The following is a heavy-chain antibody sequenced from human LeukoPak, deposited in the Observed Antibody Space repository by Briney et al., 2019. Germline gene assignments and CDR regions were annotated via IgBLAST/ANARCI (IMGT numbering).Heavy chain of an antibody. CDR2: IYYSGST. Sequence: SETLSLTCTVSGGSISSGSYYWSWIRQPPGKGLEWIGYIYYSGSTNYNPSLKSRVTISVDTSKNQFSLKLSSVTAADTAVYYCARWFGELLPDYYYYMDVWGKGTTVTISS. V-gene: IGHV4-61*01. CDR3: ARWFGELLPDYYYYMDV. J-gene: IGHJ6*03. CDR1: GGSISSGSYY. D-gene: IGHD3-10*01.